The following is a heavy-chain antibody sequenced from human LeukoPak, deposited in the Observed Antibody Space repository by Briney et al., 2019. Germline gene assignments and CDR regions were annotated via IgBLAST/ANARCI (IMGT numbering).Heavy chain of an antibody. CDR2: ISYDGSNK. CDR1: AFTFDDFP. Sequence: GGSLRLSCTASAFTFDDFPMHWVRQAPGKGLEWVAAISYDGSNKYFTDSVKDRFTISRDNPKNTLYLQMNTLRAEDTAVYYCAKVFSGWLQLGAFDVWGQGTMVTVSS. D-gene: IGHD5-12*01. J-gene: IGHJ3*01. V-gene: IGHV3-30*04. CDR3: AKVFSGWLQLGAFDV.